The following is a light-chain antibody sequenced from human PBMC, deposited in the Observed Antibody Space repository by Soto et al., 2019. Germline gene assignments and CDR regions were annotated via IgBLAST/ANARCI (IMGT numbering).Light chain of an antibody. CDR1: QSVSSY. V-gene: IGKV3-11*01. J-gene: IGKJ1*01. Sequence: EIVLTQSPATLSLSPGERATLSCWASQSVSSYLAWYQHKPGHAPRLLIYDASNRATGIPARFSGSGSGTDFTLTISSLEPEDFAVYYCQQRSNWPWTFGQGTKVDIK. CDR2: DAS. CDR3: QQRSNWPWT.